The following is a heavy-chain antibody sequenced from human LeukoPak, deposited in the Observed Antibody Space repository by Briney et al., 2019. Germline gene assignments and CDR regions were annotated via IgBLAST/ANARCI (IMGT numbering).Heavy chain of an antibody. V-gene: IGHV3-23*01. CDR2: ISESGSFT. D-gene: IGHD3-22*01. Sequence: GGSLRLSCAASGFTFSSYGMSWVRQAPGKGLEWVSAISESGSFTYYADSVKGRFTISRDNSKNTLYLQMNSLRVEDTAVYYCAKAYYYHNSGYYFTEDWYFDLWGRGTLVTVSS. CDR3: AKAYYYHNSGYYFTEDWYFDL. CDR1: GFTFSSYG. J-gene: IGHJ2*01.